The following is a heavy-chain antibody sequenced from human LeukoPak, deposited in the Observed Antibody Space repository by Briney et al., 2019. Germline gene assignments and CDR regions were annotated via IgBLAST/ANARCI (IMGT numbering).Heavy chain of an antibody. CDR1: GYSISNGYL. CDR2: IYHSGST. Sequence: SETVSLTCTVSGYSISNGYLWGWIRQSPGKGLEWIGSIYHSGSTYYNPSLESRVTISVDTSENQFSLKLSSVTAADTAVYYCARGPDYVWGSTSGFDYWGQGTLVTVSS. J-gene: IGHJ4*02. V-gene: IGHV4-38-2*02. D-gene: IGHD3-16*01. CDR3: ARGPDYVWGSTSGFDY.